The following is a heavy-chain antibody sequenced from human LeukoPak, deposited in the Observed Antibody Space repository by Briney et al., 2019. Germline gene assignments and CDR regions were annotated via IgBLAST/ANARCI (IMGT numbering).Heavy chain of an antibody. J-gene: IGHJ1*01. CDR1: GGSISSYY. CDR3: ARGDAAEYFQH. CDR2: IYYSGST. V-gene: IGHV4-59*01. Sequence: KPSETLSLTCTVSGGSISSYYWSWIRQPPGKGLEWIGYIYYSGSTNYNPSLKRRVTISVDTSKNQFSLKLSSVTAADTAVYYCARGDAAEYFQHWGQGTLVTVSS.